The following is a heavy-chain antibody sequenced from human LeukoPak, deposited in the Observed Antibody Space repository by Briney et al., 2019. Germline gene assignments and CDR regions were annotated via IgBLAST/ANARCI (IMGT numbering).Heavy chain of an antibody. CDR1: GGSISSSNW. Sequence: PSETLSLTSAVYGGSISSSNWWSWVRQPPGKGLEWIGEIYHSGSTNYNPSLKSRVTISVDKSKNQFSLKLSSVTAADTAVYYCARAAAVTTDPLDYWGQGTLVTVSS. CDR2: IYHSGST. CDR3: ARAAAVTTDPLDY. D-gene: IGHD4-17*01. J-gene: IGHJ4*02. V-gene: IGHV4-4*02.